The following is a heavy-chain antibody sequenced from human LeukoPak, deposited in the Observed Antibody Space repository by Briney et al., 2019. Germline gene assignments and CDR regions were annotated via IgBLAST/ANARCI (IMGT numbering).Heavy chain of an antibody. D-gene: IGHD3-10*01. CDR1: GGSISSYY. Sequence: SETLSLTCTVSGGSISSYYWSWIRQPPGKGLEWIGEINHSGSTNYNPSLKSRVTISVDTSKNQFSLKLSSVTAADTAVYYCAGVRGAIFDPWGQGTLVTVSS. V-gene: IGHV4-34*01. CDR3: AGVRGAIFDP. CDR2: INHSGST. J-gene: IGHJ5*02.